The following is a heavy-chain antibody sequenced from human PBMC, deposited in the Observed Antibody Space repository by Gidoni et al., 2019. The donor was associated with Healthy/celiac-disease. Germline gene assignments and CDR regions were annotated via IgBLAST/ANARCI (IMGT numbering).Heavy chain of an antibody. CDR2: INPSGGST. J-gene: IGHJ6*02. CDR3: ARAGMVDIVVVVAATTSSYYGMDV. Sequence: QVQLVQSGAEVKKPGASVKVSCKASGYTFTSYYMHWVRQAPGQGLEWMGIINPSGGSTSYAQKFQGRVTMTRDTSTSTVYMELSSLRSEDTAVYYCARAGMVDIVVVVAATTSSYYGMDVWGQGTTVTVSS. V-gene: IGHV1-46*01. D-gene: IGHD2-15*01. CDR1: GYTFTSYY.